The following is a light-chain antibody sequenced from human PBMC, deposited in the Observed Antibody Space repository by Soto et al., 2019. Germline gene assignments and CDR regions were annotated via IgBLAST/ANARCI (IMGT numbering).Light chain of an antibody. CDR3: QQYYSNPPT. V-gene: IGKV4-1*01. CDR2: WAS. J-gene: IGKJ5*01. CDR1: QSVLYTSNNKNY. Sequence: DIVMTQSPESLAVSLGERATINCKSSQSVLYTSNNKNYIAWYQHKPGQPPKLLIYWASTRGSGVPDRFSGSGSGTDFTLTISSLQAEDVAVYYCQQYYSNPPTFGQGTRMEFK.